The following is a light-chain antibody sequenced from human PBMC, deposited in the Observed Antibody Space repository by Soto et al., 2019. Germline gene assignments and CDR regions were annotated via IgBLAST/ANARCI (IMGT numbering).Light chain of an antibody. CDR1: QSVSSY. V-gene: IGKV3-11*01. CDR2: DAS. CDR3: QQRSNWPRFT. Sequence: IVLTQSPATLSLSPGERATLSCRASQSVSSYLAWYQQKPGQAPRLLIYDASNRATGIPARFSGSGSGTDFTLTISSLEPEDFAVYYCQQRSNWPRFTFGPGTKV. J-gene: IGKJ3*01.